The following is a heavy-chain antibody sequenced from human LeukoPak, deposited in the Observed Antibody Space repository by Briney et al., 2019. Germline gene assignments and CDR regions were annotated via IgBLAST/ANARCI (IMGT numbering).Heavy chain of an antibody. D-gene: IGHD3-3*01. CDR1: GYTFTSYG. J-gene: IGHJ4*02. CDR3: ARVKPAPGPYYDFWSGYSDVDY. CDR2: ISAYNGST. Sequence: EASVKVSCKASGYTFTSYGISWVRRAPGQGLEWMGWISAYNGSTNYAQKLQGRVTMTTDTSTSTAYMELRSLRSDDTAVYYCARVKPAPGPYYDFWSGYSDVDYWGQGTLVTVSS. V-gene: IGHV1-18*01.